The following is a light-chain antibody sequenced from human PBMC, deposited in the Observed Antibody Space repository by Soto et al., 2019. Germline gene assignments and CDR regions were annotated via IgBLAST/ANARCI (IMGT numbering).Light chain of an antibody. CDR1: QYVSNK. CDR2: GAS. Sequence: EIVMTQSPATLSVSPGETATLSCRASQYVSNKVAWYQQKPGQAPSLLILGASTRATGGPARFSGSGSGTEFTLSISSLQSEDFAVYYCKQYKEWPPFTFGQGTRLEIK. V-gene: IGKV3-15*01. J-gene: IGKJ5*01. CDR3: KQYKEWPPFT.